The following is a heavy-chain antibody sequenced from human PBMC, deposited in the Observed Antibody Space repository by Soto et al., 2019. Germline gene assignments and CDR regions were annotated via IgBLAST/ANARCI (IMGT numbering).Heavy chain of an antibody. D-gene: IGHD3-10*01. CDR3: ARAQSIRGVIIVPYYFDY. Sequence: PSETLSLTCAVYGGSFSGYYWSWIRQPPGRGLEWIGEINHSGSTSYNPSLKSRVTISVDTSKNQFSLKLSSVTAADTAVYYRARAQSIRGVIIVPYYFDYWGQGTLVTVSS. V-gene: IGHV4-34*01. CDR1: GGSFSGYY. J-gene: IGHJ4*02. CDR2: INHSGST.